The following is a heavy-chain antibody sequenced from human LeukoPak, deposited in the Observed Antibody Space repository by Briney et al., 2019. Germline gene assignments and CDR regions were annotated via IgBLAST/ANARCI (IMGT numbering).Heavy chain of an antibody. J-gene: IGHJ4*02. CDR1: GYTFTSYD. Sequence: RASVKVSCKASGYTFTSYDINWVRQVTGQGLEWMRWMNPNSGNTGYAQKFQGRVTMTRNTSISTAYMELSSLRSEDTAVYYCARSLDDFWSGYFPDYWGQGTLVTVSS. D-gene: IGHD3-3*01. CDR2: MNPNSGNT. CDR3: ARSLDDFWSGYFPDY. V-gene: IGHV1-8*01.